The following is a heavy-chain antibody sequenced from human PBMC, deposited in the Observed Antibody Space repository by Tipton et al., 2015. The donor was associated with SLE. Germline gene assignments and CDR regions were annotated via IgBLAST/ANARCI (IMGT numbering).Heavy chain of an antibody. CDR3: ARGLVTFEGYVDS. D-gene: IGHD6-19*01. CDR1: GDTFALFG. CDR2: ITVYNGNT. Sequence: QSGAEVKKPGASAKVSCKASGDTFALFGFSWVRQAPGQGLEWMGWITVYNGNTNYAQSLQGRVTMTTDTSTSTAYMELRSLRSDDTAVYYCARGLVTFEGYVDSWGQGTLVTVSS. V-gene: IGHV1-18*04. J-gene: IGHJ4*02.